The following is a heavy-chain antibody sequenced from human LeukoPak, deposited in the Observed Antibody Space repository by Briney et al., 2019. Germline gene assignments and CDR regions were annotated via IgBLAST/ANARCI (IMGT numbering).Heavy chain of an antibody. V-gene: IGHV3-7*01. CDR3: ARDQRPYGDYGGYYYYYYMDV. J-gene: IGHJ6*03. D-gene: IGHD4-17*01. Sequence: GGSLRLSCAASGFTFSYYWMSWVRQAPGKGLEWVANIKQDESEKYYVDSVKGRFTISRDNAKNSLYLQMNSLRAEDTAVYYCARDQRPYGDYGGYYYYYYMDVWGKGTTVTVSS. CDR1: GFTFSYYW. CDR2: IKQDESEK.